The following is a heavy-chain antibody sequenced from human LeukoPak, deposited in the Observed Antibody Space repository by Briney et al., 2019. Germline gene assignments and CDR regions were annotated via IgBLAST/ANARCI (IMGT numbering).Heavy chain of an antibody. J-gene: IGHJ6*03. CDR3: ARRESSYQNYYYYYHMDV. D-gene: IGHD3-16*02. Sequence: GGSLRLSCAASGFTFDDYGMSWVRQAPGKGLEWASDINWNGDSTGYADSVKGRFTISRDNAKNSLYLQMNSLRAEDTALYYCARRESSYQNYYYYYHMDVWGKGTTVTVSS. V-gene: IGHV3-20*04. CDR2: INWNGDST. CDR1: GFTFDDYG.